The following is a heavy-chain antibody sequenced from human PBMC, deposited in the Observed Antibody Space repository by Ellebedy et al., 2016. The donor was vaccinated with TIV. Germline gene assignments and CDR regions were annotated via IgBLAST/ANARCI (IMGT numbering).Heavy chain of an antibody. CDR3: ARDRRRGGIDY. CDR2: IYYSGST. V-gene: IGHV4-61*01. J-gene: IGHJ4*02. D-gene: IGHD1-1*01. Sequence: SETLSLXXTVSGGSVSSGSYYWSWIRQPPGKGLEWIGYIYYSGSTNYNPSLKSRVTISVDTSKNQFSLKLSSVIAADTAVYYCARDRRRGGIDYWGQGTLVTVSS. CDR1: GGSVSSGSYY.